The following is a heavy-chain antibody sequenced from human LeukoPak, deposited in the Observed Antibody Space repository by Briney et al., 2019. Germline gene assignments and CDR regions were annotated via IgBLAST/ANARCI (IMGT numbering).Heavy chain of an antibody. CDR3: ARGYHLVLYYYDSSGYYDY. CDR1: GYTFTSYD. Sequence: GASVKVSCKASGYTFTSYDINWVRQATGQGLEWMGWMNPNSGNTGYAQKFQGRVTMTRNTSISTAYMELSSLRSEDTAVYYCARGYHLVLYYYDSSGYYDYWGQGTLVTVSS. CDR2: MNPNSGNT. J-gene: IGHJ4*02. V-gene: IGHV1-8*01. D-gene: IGHD3-22*01.